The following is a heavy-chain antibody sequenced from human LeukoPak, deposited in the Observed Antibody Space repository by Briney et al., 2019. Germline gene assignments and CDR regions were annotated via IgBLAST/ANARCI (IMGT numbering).Heavy chain of an antibody. CDR1: GNSLSETS. CDR2: FDPEDGEP. J-gene: IGHJ4*02. D-gene: IGHD1-26*01. V-gene: IGHV1-24*01. Sequence: ASVKVSCKFSGNSLSETSIHWVRQAPGQWLEWMGGFDPEDGEPIFAQRFQSRFSMTEDTSADTAYMELSSLRPEDTAVYYCATGDKWEPLDYWGQGTPVTVSS. CDR3: ATGDKWEPLDY.